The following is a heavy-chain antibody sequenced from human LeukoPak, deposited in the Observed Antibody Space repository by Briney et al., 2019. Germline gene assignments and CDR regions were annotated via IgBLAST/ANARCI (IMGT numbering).Heavy chain of an antibody. CDR2: IYHSGST. D-gene: IGHD2-2*02. CDR1: GYSISSGYY. CDR3: AGAVWDDRSRRSSTSCYIKRADY. Sequence: SETLSLTCTVSGYSISSGYYWGWIRQPPGKGLEWIGSIYHSGSTYYNPSLKSRVTISVDTSKNQFSLKLSSVTAADTAVYYCAGAVWDDRSRRSSTSCYIKRADYWGQGTLVTVSS. J-gene: IGHJ4*02. V-gene: IGHV4-38-2*02.